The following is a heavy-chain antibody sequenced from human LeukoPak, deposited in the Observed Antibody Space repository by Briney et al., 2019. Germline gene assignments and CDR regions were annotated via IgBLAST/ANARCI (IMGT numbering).Heavy chain of an antibody. Sequence: SETLSLTCTVSGGSISSGGYYWTWIRQPPGKGLEWIGYISHSGSPYYNPSLKSPITMSIDRSKNQFSLKLTSVTAADTAVYYCAREGGGYSYGFDYWGQGTLVTVSS. J-gene: IGHJ4*02. CDR3: AREGGGYSYGFDY. V-gene: IGHV4-30-2*01. CDR1: GGSISSGGYY. D-gene: IGHD5-18*01. CDR2: ISHSGSP.